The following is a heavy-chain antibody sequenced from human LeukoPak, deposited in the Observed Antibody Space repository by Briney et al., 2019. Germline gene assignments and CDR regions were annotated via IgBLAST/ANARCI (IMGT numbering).Heavy chain of an antibody. V-gene: IGHV3-30*02. CDR2: IRYDGSNK. Sequence: GGSLRLSCAVSGFTFDDYGMHWVRQAPGKGLEWVAFIRYDGSNKYYADSVKGRFTISRDNSKNTLYLQMNSLRAEDTAVYYCAKDPIGGETHFDYWGQGTLVTVSS. CDR1: GFTFDDYG. D-gene: IGHD2-21*01. J-gene: IGHJ4*02. CDR3: AKDPIGGETHFDY.